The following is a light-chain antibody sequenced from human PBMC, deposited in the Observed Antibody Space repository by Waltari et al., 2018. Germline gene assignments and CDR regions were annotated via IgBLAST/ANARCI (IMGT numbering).Light chain of an antibody. V-gene: IGLV2-11*01. Sequence: QSALTQPRSVSGSPGQSVTISCTGTSSDVGGYHYVSLYQQHPGNAPKLMIYDVTKRPSGVPDRFSGSKSGNTASLTISGLQAEDEADYYCCSYAGSSTVLFGGGTKLTVL. J-gene: IGLJ2*01. CDR1: SSDVGGYHY. CDR2: DVT. CDR3: CSYAGSSTVL.